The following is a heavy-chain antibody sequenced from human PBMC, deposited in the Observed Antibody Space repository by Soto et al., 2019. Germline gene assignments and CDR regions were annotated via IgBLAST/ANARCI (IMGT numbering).Heavy chain of an antibody. J-gene: IGHJ4*02. D-gene: IGHD1-26*01. CDR3: ARNSEHFDY. CDR2: ISSSGRTI. CDR1: GFTLSDFY. Sequence: QVHLVESGGGLVKPGGSLRLSCAASGFTLSDFYMSGIRQAPGKGLEWVSYISSSGRTIFYADSVRGRFTISRDNAENSLYLQMNSLRAEDTALYYCARNSEHFDYWGQGTLVTVSS. V-gene: IGHV3-11*01.